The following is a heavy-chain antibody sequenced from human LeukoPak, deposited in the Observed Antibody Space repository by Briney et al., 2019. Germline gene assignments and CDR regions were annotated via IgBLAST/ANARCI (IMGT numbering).Heavy chain of an antibody. CDR1: GLTFSKSA. J-gene: IGHJ4*02. V-gene: IGHV3-23*01. CDR2: ITDVGDI. Sequence: GGSLRLSCAASGLTFSKSALTWVRQAPGKGLEWVSTITDVGDIFYTYSVRGRFTISRDNSKNTVYMQMDGLRAEDTAVYYCAKWAVEFQSFGWGQGTLVTVSS. CDR3: AKWAVEFQSFG. D-gene: IGHD2-2*01.